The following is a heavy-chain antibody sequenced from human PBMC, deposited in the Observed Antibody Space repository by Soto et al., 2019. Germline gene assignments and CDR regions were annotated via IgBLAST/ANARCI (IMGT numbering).Heavy chain of an antibody. J-gene: IGHJ4*02. Sequence: SETLSLTCTVSGGSISSYYWSWIRQPPGKGLEWIGYIYYSGSTNYNPSLKSRVTISVDTSKNQFSLKLSSVTAADTAVYYCASSYLEWLSPFDYWGQGTLVTVS. CDR2: IYYSGST. CDR1: GGSISSYY. V-gene: IGHV4-59*01. CDR3: ASSYLEWLSPFDY. D-gene: IGHD3-3*01.